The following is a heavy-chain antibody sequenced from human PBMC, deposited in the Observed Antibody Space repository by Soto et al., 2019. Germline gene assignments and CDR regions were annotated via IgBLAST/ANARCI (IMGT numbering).Heavy chain of an antibody. CDR3: AKAHGLQSKGYYYYGMDV. CDR2: ISYDGSNK. CDR1: GFTFSSYG. V-gene: IGHV3-30*18. D-gene: IGHD4-4*01. Sequence: GSLRLSCAASGFTFSSYGMHWVRQAPGKGLEWVAVISYDGSNKYYADSVKGRFTISRDNSKNTLYLQMNSLRAEDTAVYYCAKAHGLQSKGYYYYGMDVWGQGTTVTVSS. J-gene: IGHJ6*02.